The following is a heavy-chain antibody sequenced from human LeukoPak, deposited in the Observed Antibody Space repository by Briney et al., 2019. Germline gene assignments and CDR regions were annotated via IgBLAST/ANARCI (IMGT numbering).Heavy chain of an antibody. CDR1: GYTFTSYY. J-gene: IGHJ4*02. V-gene: IGHV1-46*01. CDR2: INPSGGST. CDR3: ARGRRQWLVFWHYFDY. D-gene: IGHD6-19*01. Sequence: ASVKVSCKASGYTFTSYYMHWVRQAPGQGLEWMGIINPSGGSTSYAQKFQGRVTMTRDTSTSTVYMELSSLRSEDTAVYYCARGRRQWLVFWHYFDYWGQGTLVTVSS.